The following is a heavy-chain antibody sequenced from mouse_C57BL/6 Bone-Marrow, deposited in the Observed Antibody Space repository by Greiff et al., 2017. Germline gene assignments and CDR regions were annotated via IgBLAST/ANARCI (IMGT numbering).Heavy chain of an antibody. CDR1: GYAFTSYL. Sequence: VQLQQSGAELVRPGTSVKVSCKASGYAFTSYLIEWVKQRPGQGLEWIGVIYPGGGGTNYNEKFKGKATLTADKSSSPAYMQLSSLPAEDSAVCFCARGGFDYWGQGTTLTVSS. V-gene: IGHV1-54*01. CDR3: ARGGFDY. J-gene: IGHJ2*01. CDR2: IYPGGGGT.